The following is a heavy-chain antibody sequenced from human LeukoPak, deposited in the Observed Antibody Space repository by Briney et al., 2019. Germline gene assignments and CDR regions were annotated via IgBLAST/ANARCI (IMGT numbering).Heavy chain of an antibody. CDR2: IHYSGTT. V-gene: IGHV4-31*03. D-gene: IGHD4-17*01. CDR1: GGSISSAGYY. J-gene: IGHJ4*02. Sequence: PSETLSLTCTVSGGSISSAGYYWSWVRRHPGKGLEWVGYIHYSGTTYYNPSLKSRVTISVDTSKNQFSLKLSSVTAADTAVYFCARGYYGDYIYFDYWGQGTLLTVSS. CDR3: ARGYYGDYIYFDY.